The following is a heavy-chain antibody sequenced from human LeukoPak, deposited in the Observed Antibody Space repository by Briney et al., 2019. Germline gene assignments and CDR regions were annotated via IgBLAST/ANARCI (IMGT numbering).Heavy chain of an antibody. V-gene: IGHV4-59*01. J-gene: IGHJ4*02. Sequence: SETLSLTCTVSGGSISSYYWSWIRQPPGKGLEWIGYIYYSGSTNYNPSLKSRVTISVDTSKNQFSLKLSSVTAAGTAVYYCARVMAGGFDYWGQGTLVTVSS. CDR3: ARVMAGGFDY. CDR1: GGSISSYY. CDR2: IYYSGST. D-gene: IGHD3-10*01.